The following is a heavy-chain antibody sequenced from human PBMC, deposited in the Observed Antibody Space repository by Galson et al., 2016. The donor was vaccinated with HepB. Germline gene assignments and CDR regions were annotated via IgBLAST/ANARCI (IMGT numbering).Heavy chain of an antibody. V-gene: IGHV3-21*06. D-gene: IGHD1-7*01. J-gene: IGHJ3*02. CDR3: ARGNWNYADAFDI. CDR1: GFTFSTYG. CDR2: ISSRSTYI. Sequence: SLRLSCAASGFTFSTYGLHWVRQAPGKGLEWVSFISSRSTYIRYGDSVRGRFTSSRDNAKNSLYLQMNSLTPEDTAIYYCARGNWNYADAFDIWGQGTMVTVSS.